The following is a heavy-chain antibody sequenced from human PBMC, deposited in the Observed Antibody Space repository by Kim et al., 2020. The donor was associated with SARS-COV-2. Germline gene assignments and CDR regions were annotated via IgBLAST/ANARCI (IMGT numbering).Heavy chain of an antibody. J-gene: IGHJ6*02. V-gene: IGHV1-18*01. Sequence: ASVKVSCKASGYTFTSYGISWVRQAPGQGLEWMGWISAYNGNTNYAQKLQGRVTMTTDTSTSTAYMELRSLRSDDTAVYYCERDERYDILTAPPVYGMDVWGQGTTVTVSS. D-gene: IGHD3-9*01. CDR1: GYTFTSYG. CDR3: ERDERYDILTAPPVYGMDV. CDR2: ISAYNGNT.